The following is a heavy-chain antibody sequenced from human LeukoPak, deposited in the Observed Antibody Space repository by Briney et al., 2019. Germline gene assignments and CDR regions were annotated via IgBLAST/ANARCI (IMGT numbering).Heavy chain of an antibody. CDR3: ARDATATDYYYYMDV. CDR2: IYTSGST. D-gene: IGHD6-25*01. Sequence: SQTLSLTCTVSGGSISSGSYYWSWIRQPAGKGLEWIGRIYTSGSTNYNPSLKSRVTISVDTSKNQFSLKLSSVTAADTAVYYCARDATATDYYYYMDVWGKGTTVTVSS. J-gene: IGHJ6*03. V-gene: IGHV4-61*02. CDR1: GGSISSGSYY.